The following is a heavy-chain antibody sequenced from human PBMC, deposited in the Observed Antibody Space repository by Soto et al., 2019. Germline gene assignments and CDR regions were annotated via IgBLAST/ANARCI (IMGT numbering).Heavy chain of an antibody. J-gene: IGHJ4*02. CDR3: ASVPDSSSWYDY. CDR1: GGTFSSYA. CDR2: IIPIFGTA. Sequence: GASVKVSCKASGGTFSSYAISWVRQAPGQGLEWMGGIIPIFGTANYAQKFQGRVTITADESTSTAYMELSSLRSEDTAVYYCASVPDSSSWYDYWGQGTLVTVSS. D-gene: IGHD6-13*01. V-gene: IGHV1-69*13.